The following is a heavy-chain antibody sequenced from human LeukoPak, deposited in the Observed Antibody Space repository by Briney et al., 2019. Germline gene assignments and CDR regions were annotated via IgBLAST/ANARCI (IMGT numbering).Heavy chain of an antibody. CDR2: IYYSGST. V-gene: IGHV4-59*08. D-gene: IGHD6-13*01. CDR3: ASLRFEQLVSWFDP. J-gene: IGHJ5*02. Sequence: SETLSLTCTVSGGSISSYYWSWIRQPPGKGLGWIGYIYYSGSTNYNPSLKSRVTISVDTSKNQFSLKLSSVTAADTAVYYCASLRFEQLVSWFDPWGQGTLVTVSS. CDR1: GGSISSYY.